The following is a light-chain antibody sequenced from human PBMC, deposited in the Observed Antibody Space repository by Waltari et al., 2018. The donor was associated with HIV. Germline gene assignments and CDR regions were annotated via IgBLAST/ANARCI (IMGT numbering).Light chain of an antibody. Sequence: QSALTQPASVSGSPGQSITISCSGPSSDGGGYNYVSRYQHHPGKAPKLMIYEVNNRPSGVSTRFSGSKSGNTASLTISGLQAEDEADYFCSSFTSSSTLDVFGTGTKVTVL. CDR2: EVN. J-gene: IGLJ1*01. V-gene: IGLV2-14*01. CDR1: SSDGGGYNY. CDR3: SSFTSSSTLDV.